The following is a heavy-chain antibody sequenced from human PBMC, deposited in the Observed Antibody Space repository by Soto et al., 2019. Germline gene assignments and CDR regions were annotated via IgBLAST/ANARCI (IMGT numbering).Heavy chain of an antibody. V-gene: IGHV3-30-3*01. CDR3: ARSYSNPEINDAFDI. CDR2: ISYDGSNK. CDR1: GFTFSSYA. J-gene: IGHJ3*02. Sequence: QVQLVESGGGVVQPGRSLRLSCAASGFTFSSYAMHWVRQAPGKGLEWVAVISYDGSNKYYADSVKGRFTISRDNSKNTLYLQMNSLRAVDTAVYYCARSYSNPEINDAFDIWGQGTMVTVSS. D-gene: IGHD6-13*01.